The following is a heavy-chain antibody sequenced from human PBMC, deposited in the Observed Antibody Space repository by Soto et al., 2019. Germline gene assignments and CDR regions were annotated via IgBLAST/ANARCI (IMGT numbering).Heavy chain of an antibody. CDR1: GFTFSSYS. D-gene: IGHD2-2*01. V-gene: IGHV3-48*01. J-gene: IGHJ6*02. Sequence: EVQLVESGGGLVQPGGSLRLSCAASGFTFSSYSMKWVRQAPGKGLERVSYISSSSSTIYYADSVKGRFTISRDNAKNSLYLQMNSLRAEDTAVYYCARDYVGSYCSSTSCYSDYYYGMDVWCQGTTVTVYS. CDR3: ARDYVGSYCSSTSCYSDYYYGMDV. CDR2: ISSSSSTI.